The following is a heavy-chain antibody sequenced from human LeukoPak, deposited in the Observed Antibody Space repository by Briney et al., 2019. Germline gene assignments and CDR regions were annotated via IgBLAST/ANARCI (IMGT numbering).Heavy chain of an antibody. CDR1: GFTFSSYS. V-gene: IGHV3-21*01. CDR2: ISSSSSYI. D-gene: IGHD3-3*01. CDR3: ARRRFLEWLYPEDYGMDV. J-gene: IGHJ6*02. Sequence: KTGGSLRLSCAASGFTFSSYSMNWVRQAPGKGLEWISSISSSSSYIYYADSVKGRFTISRDNAKNSLYLQMNSLRAEDTAVYYCARRRFLEWLYPEDYGMDVWGQGTTVTVSS.